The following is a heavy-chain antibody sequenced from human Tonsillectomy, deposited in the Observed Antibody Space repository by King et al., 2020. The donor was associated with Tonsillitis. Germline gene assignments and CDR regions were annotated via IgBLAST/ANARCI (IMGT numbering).Heavy chain of an antibody. V-gene: IGHV3-11*01. J-gene: IGHJ6*02. Sequence: QLVQSGGGLVKPGGSLRLTCAASGFTFSDYYMTWVRQAPGKGLEWLSYISSSGSIIYYADSVKDRFTISRDNAKNTLYLQTNGLGAEDTAVYYCARVPGSVAGGVHHYGMDVWGQGTTVTVSS. CDR2: ISSSGSII. D-gene: IGHD6-19*01. CDR1: GFTFSDYY. CDR3: ARVPGSVAGGVHHYGMDV.